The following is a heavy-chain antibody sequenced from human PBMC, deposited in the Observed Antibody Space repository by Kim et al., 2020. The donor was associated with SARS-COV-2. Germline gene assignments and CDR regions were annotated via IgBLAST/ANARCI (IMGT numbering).Heavy chain of an antibody. CDR2: ISYDGSDK. CDR1: GFAFSSYA. Sequence: GESMGLSCAASGFAFSSYAMHWVRQAPGKGLEWVALISYDGSDKYYADSVKGRFTISRDNSKSTVYLQLDSLRAEDTAVYYCARGGIVRTNNWFDPWGQGTLVTVSS. D-gene: IGHD1-26*01. J-gene: IGHJ5*02. V-gene: IGHV3-30*03. CDR3: ARGGIVRTNNWFDP.